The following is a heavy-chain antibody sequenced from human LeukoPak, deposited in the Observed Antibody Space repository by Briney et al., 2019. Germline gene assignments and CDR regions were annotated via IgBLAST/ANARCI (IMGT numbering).Heavy chain of an antibody. CDR2: INPSGGST. V-gene: IGHV1-46*01. J-gene: IGHJ5*02. Sequence: ASVKVSCKASGYTFTSYYMHWVRRAPGQGLEWMGIINPSGGSTSYAQKFQGRVTMTRDTSTRTVYMELSSLRSEDTAVYYCARGPGAAAGTDPSVWFDPWGQGTLVTVSS. CDR3: ARGPGAAAGTDPSVWFDP. D-gene: IGHD6-13*01. CDR1: GYTFTSYY.